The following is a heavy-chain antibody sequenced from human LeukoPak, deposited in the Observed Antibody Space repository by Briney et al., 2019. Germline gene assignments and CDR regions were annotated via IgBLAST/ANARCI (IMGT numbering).Heavy chain of an antibody. CDR3: ARGIFDWLLAEYYFDY. CDR1: GFSLSTSGMC. CDR2: IDWDDDK. J-gene: IGHJ4*02. Sequence: SGPALVKPTQTLTLTCTFSGFSLSTSGMCVSWIRQPPGKALEWLARIDWDDDKYYSTSLKTRLTISKDTSKNQVVLTMTNMDPVDTATYYRARGIFDWLLAEYYFDYWGQGTLVTVSS. V-gene: IGHV2-70*11. D-gene: IGHD3-9*01.